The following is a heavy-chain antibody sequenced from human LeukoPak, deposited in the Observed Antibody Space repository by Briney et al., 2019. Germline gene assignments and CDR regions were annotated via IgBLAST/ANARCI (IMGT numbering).Heavy chain of an antibody. CDR2: ISAYNGNT. Sequence: ASVKVSCKASGYTFTSHGISWVRQAPGQGLEWMGWISAYNGNTNYAQKLQGRVTMTTDTSTSTAYMGLRSLRSDDTAVYYCARVVYDQLLWDWGQGTLVTVSS. D-gene: IGHD2-2*01. J-gene: IGHJ4*02. V-gene: IGHV1-18*01. CDR1: GYTFTSHG. CDR3: ARVVYDQLLWD.